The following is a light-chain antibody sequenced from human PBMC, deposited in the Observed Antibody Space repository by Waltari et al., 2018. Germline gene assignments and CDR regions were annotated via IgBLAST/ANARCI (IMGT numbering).Light chain of an antibody. CDR2: GAS. CDR3: HQYHTSSWT. Sequence: EIVLTQSPGTLSLSPGERATLSCRASQAIRSNYLAWYQQKPGQAPRLLIYGASNRAPGIPARFSGSGSGAAFTLTISRLEPEDFAVYYCHQYHTSSWTFGQGTKVEIK. J-gene: IGKJ1*01. V-gene: IGKV3-20*01. CDR1: QAIRSNY.